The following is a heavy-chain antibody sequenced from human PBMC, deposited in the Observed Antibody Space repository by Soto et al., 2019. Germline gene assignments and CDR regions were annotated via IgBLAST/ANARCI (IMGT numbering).Heavy chain of an antibody. Sequence: QVQLQQWGAGLLKPSETLSLTCAVYGGSFSGYYWTWIRQPPGTGLEWIGEINHSGSTNYNPSLKSRVTISVDTSKNQFSMQLTSVTAAAAAVYDGAIYKITGIFDYWGQGTRVTVSS. J-gene: IGHJ4*02. CDR3: AIYKITGIFDY. D-gene: IGHD2-8*02. CDR1: GGSFSGYY. CDR2: INHSGST. V-gene: IGHV4-34*01.